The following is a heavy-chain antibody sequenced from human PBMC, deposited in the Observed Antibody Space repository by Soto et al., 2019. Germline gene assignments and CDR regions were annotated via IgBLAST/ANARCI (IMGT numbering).Heavy chain of an antibody. CDR1: GGTISSYA. J-gene: IGHJ5*02. CDR2: IIPIFGTA. D-gene: IGHD3-10*01. CDR3: AREQKMVRGVSGRLNWFDP. V-gene: IGHV1-69*01. Sequence: QVQLVQSGAEVKKPGSSVKVSCKASGGTISSYAISWVRQAPGQGLEWMGGIIPIFGTANYAQKFQGRVTITADESTSTAYMELSSLRSEDTAVYYCAREQKMVRGVSGRLNWFDPWGQGTLVTVSS.